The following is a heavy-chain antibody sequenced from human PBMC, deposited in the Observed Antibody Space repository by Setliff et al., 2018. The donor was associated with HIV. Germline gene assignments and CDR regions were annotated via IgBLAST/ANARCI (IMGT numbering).Heavy chain of an antibody. J-gene: IGHJ3*02. D-gene: IGHD5-18*01. V-gene: IGHV3-53*01. Sequence: GGSLRPSCAASGFTVSSNYMSWVRQAPGKGLERVSVLYIGGSTYYADSVKGRFTISRDNSKNTLYLQMNSLRAEDTAVYYCARLKVGNTAMVPDAFDIWGQGTMVTVS. CDR2: LYIGGST. CDR3: ARLKVGNTAMVPDAFDI. CDR1: GFTVSSNY.